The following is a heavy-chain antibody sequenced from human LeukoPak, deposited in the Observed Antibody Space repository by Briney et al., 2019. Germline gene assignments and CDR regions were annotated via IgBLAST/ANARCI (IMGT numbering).Heavy chain of an antibody. CDR1: GGSISSYY. V-gene: IGHV4-4*07. CDR2: IYTSGST. CDR3: ARGVYYGSGSYYAGSAFDI. D-gene: IGHD3-10*01. J-gene: IGHJ3*02. Sequence: SETLSLTCTVSGGSISSYYRSWIRQPAGKGLEWIGRIYTSGSTNYNPSLKSRVTMSVDTSKNQFSLKLSSVTAADTAVYYCARGVYYGSGSYYAGSAFDIWGQGTMVTVSS.